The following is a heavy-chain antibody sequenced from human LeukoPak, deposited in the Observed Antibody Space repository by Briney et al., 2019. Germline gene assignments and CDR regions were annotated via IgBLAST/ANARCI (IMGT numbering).Heavy chain of an antibody. J-gene: IGHJ6*02. D-gene: IGHD3-22*01. CDR2: ISSSSNYI. CDR3: ARDRYYDSSGYYYYYHGMDV. V-gene: IGHV3-21*01. Sequence: GGSLRLSCAASGFTFSSYSMNWVRQAPGKGLEWVSSISSSSNYIYYADSLKGRFTISRDNAKNSLYLQMNSLRAEDTAVDYCARDRYYDSSGYYYYYHGMDVWGQGTTVTVSS. CDR1: GFTFSSYS.